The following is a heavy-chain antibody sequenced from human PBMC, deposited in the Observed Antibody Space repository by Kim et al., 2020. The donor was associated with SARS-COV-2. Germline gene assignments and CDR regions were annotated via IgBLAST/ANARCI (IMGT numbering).Heavy chain of an antibody. CDR1: GFTFSSYG. Sequence: GGSLRLSCAASGFTFSSYGMHWVRQAPGKGLEWVAVIWYDGSNKYYADSVKGRFTISRDNSKNTLYLQMNSLRAEDTAVYYCARDKMRYCSSTSCYVGYWGQGTLVTVSS. J-gene: IGHJ4*02. D-gene: IGHD2-2*01. V-gene: IGHV3-33*01. CDR2: IWYDGSNK. CDR3: ARDKMRYCSSTSCYVGY.